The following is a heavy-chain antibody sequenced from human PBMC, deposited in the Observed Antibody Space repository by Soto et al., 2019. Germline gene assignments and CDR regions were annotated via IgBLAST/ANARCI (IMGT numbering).Heavy chain of an antibody. J-gene: IGHJ6*02. CDR3: ARAVGSYFNYYYGMDA. CDR2: IYYSGST. V-gene: IGHV4-59*01. D-gene: IGHD1-26*01. Sequence: PSETLSLTCTVSGGSISSYYWSWIRQPPGKGLEWIGYIYYSGSTNYNPSLKSRVTISVDTSKNQFSLKLSSVTAADTAVYYCARAVGSYFNYYYGMDAWGQGTTVTVSS. CDR1: GGSISSYY.